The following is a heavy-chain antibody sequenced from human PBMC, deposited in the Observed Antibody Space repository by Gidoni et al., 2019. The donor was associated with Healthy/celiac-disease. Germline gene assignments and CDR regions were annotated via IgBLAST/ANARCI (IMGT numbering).Heavy chain of an antibody. Sequence: EVQLVQSGAEVKKPGATVKISCKVSGYTFTDYYMHWVQQAPGKGLEWMGLVDPEDGETIYAEKFQGRVTITADTSTDTAYMELSSLRSEDTAVYYCATGYCSGGSCSLQVFDYWGQGTLVTVSS. J-gene: IGHJ4*02. CDR2: VDPEDGET. CDR1: GYTFTDYY. CDR3: ATGYCSGGSCSLQVFDY. D-gene: IGHD2-15*01. V-gene: IGHV1-69-2*01.